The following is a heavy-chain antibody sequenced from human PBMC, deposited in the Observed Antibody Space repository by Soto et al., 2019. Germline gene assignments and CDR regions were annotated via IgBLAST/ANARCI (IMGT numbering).Heavy chain of an antibody. CDR2: IIPIFGTA. Sequence: QVQLVQSGAEVKKPGSSVKVSCKASGGTFSSYAISWVRQAPGQGLEWMGGIIPIFGTANYAQKFQGRVTITADESTSTAYMELSSLRSEDTAVYYCSFKGYGSGCYTHREFDYWGQGTLVTVSS. D-gene: IGHD3-10*01. CDR3: SFKGYGSGCYTHREFDY. J-gene: IGHJ4*02. CDR1: GGTFSSYA. V-gene: IGHV1-69*12.